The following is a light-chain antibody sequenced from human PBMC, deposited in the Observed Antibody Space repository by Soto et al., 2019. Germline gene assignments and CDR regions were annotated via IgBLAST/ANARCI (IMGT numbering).Light chain of an antibody. CDR2: KAS. J-gene: IGKJ1*01. CDR3: QQYCSYSPWT. Sequence: DIQMAQSPSTLSASVGDRVTITCRASQSISSWLAWYQQKPGKAPNLLIYKASSLEGGVPSRFSGSGSGTEFTLIISSLQPDDFASYYCQQYCSYSPWTFGQGTKVEIK. CDR1: QSISSW. V-gene: IGKV1-5*03.